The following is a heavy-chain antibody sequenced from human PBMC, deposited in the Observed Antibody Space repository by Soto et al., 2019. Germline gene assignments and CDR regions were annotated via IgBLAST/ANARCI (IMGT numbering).Heavy chain of an antibody. Sequence: GSLRLSCEASGFTFSGFDMHWVRQPTGKGLEWVSTIGTAGDTYYAVSVKVRFTISRDNAKNSLSLQMNSLRAGDTAVYFCARGQEVGAHFFDSWGQGTQVTVSS. J-gene: IGHJ4*02. D-gene: IGHD2-15*01. CDR3: ARGQEVGAHFFDS. CDR2: IGTAGDT. V-gene: IGHV3-13*01. CDR1: GFTFSGFD.